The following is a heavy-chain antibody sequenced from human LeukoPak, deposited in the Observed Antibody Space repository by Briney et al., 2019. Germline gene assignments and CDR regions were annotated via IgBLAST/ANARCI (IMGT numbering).Heavy chain of an antibody. CDR2: IYYSGST. J-gene: IGHJ4*02. D-gene: IGHD6-13*01. V-gene: IGHV4-39*01. CDR3: ARFLIAAAGTYYFDY. CDR1: GGSISSSSYY. Sequence: PSETLSLTCTVSGGSISSSSYYWGWIRQPPGKGLEWIGSIYYSGSTYYNPSLKSRVTISVDTFKNQFSLKLSSVTAADTAVYYCARFLIAAAGTYYFDYWGQGTLVTVSS.